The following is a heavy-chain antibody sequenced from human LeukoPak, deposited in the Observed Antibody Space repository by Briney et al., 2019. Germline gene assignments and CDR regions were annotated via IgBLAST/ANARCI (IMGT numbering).Heavy chain of an antibody. CDR3: ARDNSVGDNAWWFDP. J-gene: IGHJ5*02. Sequence: ASVKVSCKASGGTFSSYAISWVRQAPGQGLEWMGGIIPIFGTANYAQKFQGRVTITADRSTSTAYMELSSLRSEDTAIYYCARDNSVGDNAWWFDPWGQGTLVTVSS. CDR1: GGTFSSYA. CDR2: IIPIFGTA. V-gene: IGHV1-69*06. D-gene: IGHD1-26*01.